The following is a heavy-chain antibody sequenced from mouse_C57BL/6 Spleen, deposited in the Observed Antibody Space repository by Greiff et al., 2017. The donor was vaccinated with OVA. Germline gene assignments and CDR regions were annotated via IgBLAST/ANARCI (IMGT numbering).Heavy chain of an antibody. CDR2: IYPRSGNT. CDR3: ASPYDYDAYAMDY. Sequence: QVQLQQSGAELARPGASVKLSCKASGYTFTSYGISWVKQRTGQGLEWIGEIYPRSGNTYYNEKFKGKATLTADKSSSTAYMELRSLTSEDSAVYFCASPYDYDAYAMDYWGQGTSVTVSS. CDR1: GYTFTSYG. V-gene: IGHV1-81*01. J-gene: IGHJ4*01. D-gene: IGHD2-4*01.